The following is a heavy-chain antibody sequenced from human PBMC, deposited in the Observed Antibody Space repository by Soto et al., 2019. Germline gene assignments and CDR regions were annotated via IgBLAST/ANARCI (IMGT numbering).Heavy chain of an antibody. CDR3: ATPYCSGDSCQGDH. CDR1: GFTFSSYG. Sequence: PGGSLRLSCAAPGFTFSSYGIHWVRRAPGIGLEWVANIKEDGSETHYVDSVKGRFTISRDNAKNSLYLQMNSLRAEDTAVYYCATPYCSGDSCQGDHWGQGTLVTVSS. CDR2: IKEDGSET. D-gene: IGHD2-15*01. V-gene: IGHV3-7*02. J-gene: IGHJ4*02.